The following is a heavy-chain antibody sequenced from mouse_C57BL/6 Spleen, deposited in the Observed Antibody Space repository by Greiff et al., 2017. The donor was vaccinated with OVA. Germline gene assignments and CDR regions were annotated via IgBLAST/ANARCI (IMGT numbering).Heavy chain of an antibody. Sequence: EVQVVESGGDLVKPGGSLKLSCAASGFTFSSYGMSWVRQTPDKRLEWVATISSGGSYTYYPDSVKGRFTFSRDNAKNTLYLQISSLKSEDTAMNYWSRHSLDYYDANYYAMDYWGQGTSVTVSS. V-gene: IGHV5-6*01. D-gene: IGHD1-1*01. J-gene: IGHJ4*01. CDR2: ISSGGSYT. CDR3: SRHSLDYYDANYYAMDY. CDR1: GFTFSSYG.